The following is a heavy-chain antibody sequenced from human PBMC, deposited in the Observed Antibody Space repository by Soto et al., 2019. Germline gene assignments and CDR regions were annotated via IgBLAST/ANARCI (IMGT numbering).Heavy chain of an antibody. Sequence: GGSLRLSCAASGFTFSSYAMSWVRQAPGKGLEWVSAISGSGSSTYYADSVKGRFTISRDNSKNTLYLQMNSLRAEDTAVYYGAKAKIVGATRGFDYWGQGPLVTVSS. V-gene: IGHV3-23*01. D-gene: IGHD1-26*01. CDR3: AKAKIVGATRGFDY. J-gene: IGHJ4*02. CDR1: GFTFSSYA. CDR2: ISGSGSST.